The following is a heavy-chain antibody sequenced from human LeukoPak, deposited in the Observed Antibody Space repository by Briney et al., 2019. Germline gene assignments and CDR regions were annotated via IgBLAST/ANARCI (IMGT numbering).Heavy chain of an antibody. V-gene: IGHV3-23*01. CDR1: GFTFSSSA. CDR3: ARKCSGGSCSSNYGMDV. J-gene: IGHJ6*02. Sequence: GGSLRLSCAASGFTFSSSAMSWVRQAPGKGLEWVSAISNNGGYTYYADSVQGRFTISRDNSKSTLCLQMNSLRAEDTAVYYCARKCSGGSCSSNYGMDVWGQGTTVTVSS. D-gene: IGHD2-15*01. CDR2: ISNNGGYT.